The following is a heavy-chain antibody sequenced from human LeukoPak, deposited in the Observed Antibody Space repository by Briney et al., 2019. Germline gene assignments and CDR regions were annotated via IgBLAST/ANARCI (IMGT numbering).Heavy chain of an antibody. CDR3: AKVSGSGSHPAH. Sequence: GGSLRLSCAASGFTFSSYGMHWVRQAPGKGLQWVAFIRYDGSNKYYADSVKGRFSISRDNSKNTLYLQMNSLRAEDTAVYYCAKVSGSGSHPAHWGQGTLVTVSS. V-gene: IGHV3-30*02. J-gene: IGHJ4*02. D-gene: IGHD3-10*01. CDR1: GFTFSSYG. CDR2: IRYDGSNK.